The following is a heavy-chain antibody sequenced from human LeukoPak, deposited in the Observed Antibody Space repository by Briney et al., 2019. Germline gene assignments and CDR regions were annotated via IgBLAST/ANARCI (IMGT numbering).Heavy chain of an antibody. CDR3: AREGYYGSGSSQYYYYGMDV. CDR2: ISSSRSTI. D-gene: IGHD3-10*01. CDR1: GFTFSSYE. V-gene: IGHV3-48*03. J-gene: IGHJ6*04. Sequence: PGGSLRLSCAASGFTFSSYEMNWVRQAPGKGLEWVSYISSSRSTIYYADSVKGRFTISRDNAKNSLYLQMNSLRAEDTAVYYCAREGYYGSGSSQYYYYGMDVWGKGTTVTVSS.